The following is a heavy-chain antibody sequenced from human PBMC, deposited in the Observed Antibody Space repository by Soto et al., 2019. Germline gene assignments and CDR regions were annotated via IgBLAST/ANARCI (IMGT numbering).Heavy chain of an antibody. CDR1: GVTVTSYA. Sequence: PGGSLRLSCAASGVTVTSYAMSWVGQARGKGLEWVSAISGSGGSTYYADSVKGRFTISRDTSKNTLYLPMNSLRAEDTAVYYCAKVGFAAAAVPYYFDYWGQGTLVTVSS. J-gene: IGHJ4*02. D-gene: IGHD6-13*01. V-gene: IGHV3-23*01. CDR3: AKVGFAAAAVPYYFDY. CDR2: ISGSGGST.